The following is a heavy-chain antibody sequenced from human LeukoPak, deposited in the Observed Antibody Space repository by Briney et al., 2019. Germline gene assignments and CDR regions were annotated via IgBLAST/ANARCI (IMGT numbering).Heavy chain of an antibody. Sequence: ASMKVSCKASGYIFTSYGISWVRQAPGQGLEWMGWISAYKGDRNYAQKFQGRVTMTTDTSTSTAYMELRSLRSDDTAVYYCAREAYYDSGSYLNYYYMDVWGRGTTVTVSS. J-gene: IGHJ6*03. CDR3: AREAYYDSGSYLNYYYMDV. CDR2: ISAYKGDR. V-gene: IGHV1-18*01. CDR1: GYIFTSYG. D-gene: IGHD3-10*01.